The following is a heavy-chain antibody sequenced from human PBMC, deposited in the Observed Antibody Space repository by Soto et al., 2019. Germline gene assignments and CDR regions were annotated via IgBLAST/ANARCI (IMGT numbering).Heavy chain of an antibody. Sequence: ASVKVSCKASGYTFTSYGISWVRQAPGQGLEWMGWISAYNGNTNYAQKLQGRVTMTTDTSTSTAYMELRSLRSDDTAVYYCAGSLLSGGSCYGCAFDIWGQGTMVTVSS. CDR2: ISAYNGNT. D-gene: IGHD2-15*01. CDR1: GYTFTSYG. V-gene: IGHV1-18*01. CDR3: AGSLLSGGSCYGCAFDI. J-gene: IGHJ3*02.